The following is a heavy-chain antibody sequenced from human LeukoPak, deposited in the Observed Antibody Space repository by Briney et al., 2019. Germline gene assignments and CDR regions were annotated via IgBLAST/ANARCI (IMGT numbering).Heavy chain of an antibody. CDR2: IYTSGST. D-gene: IGHD5-24*01. J-gene: IGHJ4*02. V-gene: IGHV4-61*02. Sequence: SQTLSLTCTVSGGSISSGSYYWNWIRQPAGEGLERIGRIYTSGSTNYNPSLKSRVTISVDTSKNQFSLKLSSVTAADTAVYYCARGGDGYNALGYWGQGTLVTVSS. CDR3: ARGGDGYNALGY. CDR1: GGSISSGSYY.